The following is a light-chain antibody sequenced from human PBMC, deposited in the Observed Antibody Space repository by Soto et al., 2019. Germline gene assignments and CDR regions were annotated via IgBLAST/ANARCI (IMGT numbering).Light chain of an antibody. V-gene: IGLV2-14*01. CDR2: EVS. J-gene: IGLJ2*01. Sequence: QSALTQPASVSGSPGQSVTISCTGTSSDVGGYNYVSWYQQHPGKAPKVLIYEVSNWPSGVSNRFSGSKSGNTASLIISGLQAEDEADYYCSSYTTRSTVVFGGGTKLTVL. CDR1: SSDVGGYNY. CDR3: SSYTTRSTVV.